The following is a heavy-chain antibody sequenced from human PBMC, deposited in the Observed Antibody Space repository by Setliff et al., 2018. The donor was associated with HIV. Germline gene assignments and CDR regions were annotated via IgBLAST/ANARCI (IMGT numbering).Heavy chain of an antibody. CDR1: GFTFDDYG. Sequence: PGGSLRLSCAASGFTFDDYGMSWVRQAPGKGLEWVSGINWNGGSTGYADSVKGRFTISRDNAKNSLYLQMNSLRAEDTAVYYCAKEGAIRRFGLTANYFDYWGQGTLVTVSS. D-gene: IGHD1-26*01. CDR3: AKEGAIRRFGLTANYFDY. CDR2: INWNGGST. V-gene: IGHV3-20*04. J-gene: IGHJ4*02.